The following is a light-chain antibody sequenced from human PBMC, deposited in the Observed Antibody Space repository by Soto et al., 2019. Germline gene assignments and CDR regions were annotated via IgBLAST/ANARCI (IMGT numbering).Light chain of an antibody. V-gene: IGLV2-14*03. J-gene: IGLJ2*01. CDR2: EVR. Sequence: QSALTQPASVSESPGQSITISCAGTMRDIGAYNLVSWYQQHPGKAPQLIIYEVRNRPSGISFRFSGSKSGNTASLTISGLQAEDEADYYCSSFTSKSILIFGGGTQLTVL. CDR3: SSFTSKSILI. CDR1: MRDIGAYNL.